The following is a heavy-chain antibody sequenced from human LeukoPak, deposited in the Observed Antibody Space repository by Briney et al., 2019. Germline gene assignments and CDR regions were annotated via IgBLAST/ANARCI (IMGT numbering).Heavy chain of an antibody. D-gene: IGHD5/OR15-5a*01. V-gene: IGHV4-34*01. CDR1: GGAFSGYH. Sequence: SETLSLTCAVYGGAFSGYHWNWIRQAPGKGLEWIGEVNHRGMTNYNPSLKGRVIISADTSKNQFSLKLDSVTAADTAIYYCARDPTSEISVPHYFDDWGQGTLVTVSS. CDR3: ARDPTSEISVPHYFDD. J-gene: IGHJ4*02. CDR2: VNHRGMT.